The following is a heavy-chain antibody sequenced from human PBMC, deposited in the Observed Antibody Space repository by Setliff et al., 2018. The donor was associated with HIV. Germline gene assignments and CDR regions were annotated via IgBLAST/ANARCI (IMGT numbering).Heavy chain of an antibody. V-gene: IGHV4-59*01. CDR2: IYYSGRT. Sequence: PSETLSLTCTVSGDSPSGYYWNWIRQPPGKGLEWIGYIYYSGRTDYNPSFRRRASISLDTSKNQFSLKLNSVTAADSAIYYCAKAYGTVVEALGYWGQGTLVTVSS. CDR3: AKAYGTVVEALGY. D-gene: IGHD3-22*01. CDR1: GDSPSGYY. J-gene: IGHJ4*02.